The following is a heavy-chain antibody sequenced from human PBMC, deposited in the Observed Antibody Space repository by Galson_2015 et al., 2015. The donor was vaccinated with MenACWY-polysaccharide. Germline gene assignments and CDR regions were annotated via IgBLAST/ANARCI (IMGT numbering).Heavy chain of an antibody. V-gene: IGHV3-48*01. CDR1: GFTFSNYR. D-gene: IGHD2-2*01. Sequence: SLRLSCAASGFTFSNYRMNWVRQAPGKGLEWVSYIRRTGPRIYYADSVKGRFTITRDNAKSLLFLQMNSLRVDDTAVYYCVRDPHALDFWGQGTLVTVSS. CDR2: IRRTGPRI. CDR3: VRDPHALDF. J-gene: IGHJ4*02.